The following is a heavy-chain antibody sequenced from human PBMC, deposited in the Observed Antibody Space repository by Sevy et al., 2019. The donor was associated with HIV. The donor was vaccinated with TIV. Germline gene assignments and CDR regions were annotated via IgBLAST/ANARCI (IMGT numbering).Heavy chain of an antibody. CDR3: ARDIGGYSYGLYYYGMDV. CDR2: IYYSGST. J-gene: IGHJ6*02. V-gene: IGHV4-61*01. Sequence: SETLSLTCTVSGGSVSSGSYYWSWIRQPPGKGLEWIGYIYYSGSTNYNPSLKSRVTISVDTSKNQFSLKLSSVTAADTAVYYCARDIGGYSYGLYYYGMDVWGQGTTVTVS. CDR1: GGSVSSGSYY. D-gene: IGHD5-18*01.